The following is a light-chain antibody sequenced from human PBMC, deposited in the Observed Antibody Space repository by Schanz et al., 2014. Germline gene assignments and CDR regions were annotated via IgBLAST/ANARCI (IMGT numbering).Light chain of an antibody. CDR3: HSYDSFLSAVV. CDR2: EVS. J-gene: IGLJ2*01. CDR1: SSDVGGYNY. Sequence: QSALTQPPSASGSPGQSVTISCTGTSSDVGGYNYVSWYQQHPGKAPKLMIYEVSKRPSGVPDRFSGSKSGNTASLTVSGLQAEDEGDYYCHSYDSFLSAVVFGGGTKLTVL. V-gene: IGLV2-8*01.